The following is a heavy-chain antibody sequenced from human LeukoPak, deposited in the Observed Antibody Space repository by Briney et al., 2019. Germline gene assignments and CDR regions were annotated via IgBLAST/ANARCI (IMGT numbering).Heavy chain of an antibody. J-gene: IGHJ6*02. D-gene: IGHD6-25*01. CDR2: IHYSGST. V-gene: IGHV4-34*01. CDR3: ARDRVRDGLDV. Sequence: SETLSLTCAVYGGSFSGYYWSWIRQPPGKGLEWIGDIHYSGSTKYKPSLKSRVTISVDTSKNQFSLKLSFVTAADTAVYYCARDRVRDGLDVWGQGTTVTVSS. CDR1: GGSFSGYY.